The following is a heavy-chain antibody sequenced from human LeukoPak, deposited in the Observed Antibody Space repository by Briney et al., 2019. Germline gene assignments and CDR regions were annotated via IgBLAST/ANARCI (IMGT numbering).Heavy chain of an antibody. V-gene: IGHV1-18*01. CDR1: GYTFTSYG. Sequence: ASVKVSCKASGYTFTSYGISWVRQAPGQGLEWMGWMSAYNGNTNYAQKLQGRVTMTTDTSTSTAYMELRSLRSEDTAVYYCASEGLVVPAAMGYFQHWGQGSLVTVSS. J-gene: IGHJ1*01. D-gene: IGHD2-2*01. CDR3: ASEGLVVPAAMGYFQH. CDR2: MSAYNGNT.